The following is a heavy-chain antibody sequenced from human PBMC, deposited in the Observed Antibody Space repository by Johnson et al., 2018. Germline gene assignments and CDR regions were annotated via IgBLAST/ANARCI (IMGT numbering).Heavy chain of an antibody. J-gene: IGHJ3*02. CDR3: ARQNYDRRGPHAFDS. Sequence: VQLVESGAEVKKPGESLKISCKGSGYSFTSYWIGWVRQMPGKGLEWMGIIYPGDSDTRYSPSFQGQVTISADKSINTAYLQWSSLKASDTAMYYCARQNYDRRGPHAFDSWGQGTMVTVSS. D-gene: IGHD3-22*01. CDR1: GYSFTSYW. V-gene: IGHV5-51*01. CDR2: IYPGDSDT.